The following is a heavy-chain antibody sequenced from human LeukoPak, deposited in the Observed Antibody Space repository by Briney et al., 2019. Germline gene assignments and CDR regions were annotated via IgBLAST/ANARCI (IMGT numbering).Heavy chain of an antibody. V-gene: IGHV1-18*01. CDR3: ARDRGDILTGNNFDY. Sequence: ASVKVSCRASGYSFTSYGISWVRQAPGQGLEWMGWISAYNGNTNYAQKLQGRVTMTTDTSTSTAYMELRSLRSDDTAVYYCARDRGDILTGNNFDYWGQGTLVTVPS. D-gene: IGHD3-9*01. CDR1: GYSFTSYG. J-gene: IGHJ4*02. CDR2: ISAYNGNT.